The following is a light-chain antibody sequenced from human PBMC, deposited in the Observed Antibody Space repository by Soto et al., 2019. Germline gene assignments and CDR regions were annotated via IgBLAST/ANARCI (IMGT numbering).Light chain of an antibody. V-gene: IGKV1-5*01. CDR1: QSISSW. J-gene: IGKJ1*01. Sequence: DIQMTQSPSTLSASVGDRVTITCRASQSISSWLAWYQQKPGKAPKLLIYDASSLESGVPSRFSASGSGTEFSLTINSLQADDFATYYCQQYNRYSPWTFGQGTKVDI. CDR3: QQYNRYSPWT. CDR2: DAS.